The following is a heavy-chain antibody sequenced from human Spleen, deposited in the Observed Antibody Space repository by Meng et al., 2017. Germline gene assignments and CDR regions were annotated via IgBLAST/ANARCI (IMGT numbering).Heavy chain of an antibody. J-gene: IGHJ4*02. Sequence: SQTRSLTGAVSGYSINNGYYWGWIRQPPGKGLEWIGTIYHTGTTYYNPSLKSRITISVDTSKNQFSLKLSSLTAADTAVYYCARLLWFESQLAYWGQGNLVTVSS. CDR3: ARLLWFESQLAY. V-gene: IGHV4-38-2*01. CDR1: GYSINNGYY. D-gene: IGHD3-10*01. CDR2: IYHTGTT.